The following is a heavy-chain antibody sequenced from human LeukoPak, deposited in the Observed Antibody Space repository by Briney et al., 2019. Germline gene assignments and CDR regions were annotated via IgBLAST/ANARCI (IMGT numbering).Heavy chain of an antibody. J-gene: IGHJ5*02. CDR1: GGSISSSNW. Sequence: SETLSLTCAVSGGSISSSNWWSWVRQPPGKGLEWIGEIYHSGSTNYNPSLKSRVTISVDKSKNQFSLKLSSVTAADTAVYSCARVPGLGSSGYPRGWFDPWGQGTLVTVSS. CDR3: ARVPGLGSSGYPRGWFDP. CDR2: IYHSGST. V-gene: IGHV4-4*02. D-gene: IGHD3-22*01.